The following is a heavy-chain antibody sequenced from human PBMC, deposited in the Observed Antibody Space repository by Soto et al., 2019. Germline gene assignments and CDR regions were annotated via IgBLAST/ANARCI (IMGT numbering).Heavy chain of an antibody. V-gene: IGHV1-24*01. CDR3: ATDRCGGGPCVFDI. CDR1: GYTLTELS. D-gene: IGHD2-21*01. Sequence: VSVKVSCKVSGYTLTELSMHWVRQAPGKGLEWMGGFDPEDGETIYAQKFQGRVTMTEDTSTDTAYMELSSLRSEDTAVYYCATDRCGGGPCVFDIWGQGKMVTVS. CDR2: FDPEDGET. J-gene: IGHJ3*02.